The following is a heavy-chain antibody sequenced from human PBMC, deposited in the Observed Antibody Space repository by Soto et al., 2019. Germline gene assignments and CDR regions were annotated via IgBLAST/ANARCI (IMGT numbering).Heavy chain of an antibody. CDR3: ARLGIAAAGTNYYYGMDV. CDR1: GGSISSSSYY. D-gene: IGHD6-13*01. V-gene: IGHV4-39*01. Sequence: SETLSLTCTVSGGSISSSSYYWGWIRQPPGKGLEWIGSIYYSGSTYYNPSLKSRVTISVDTSKNEFSLKLSSVTAADTAVYYCARLGIAAAGTNYYYGMDVWGQGTTVTVSS. CDR2: IYYSGST. J-gene: IGHJ6*02.